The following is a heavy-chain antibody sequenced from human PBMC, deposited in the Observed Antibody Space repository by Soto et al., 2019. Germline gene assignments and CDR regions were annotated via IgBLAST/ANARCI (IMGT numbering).Heavy chain of an antibody. CDR2: IYHSGST. J-gene: IGHJ4*02. Sequence: QLQLQESGSGLVKPSQTLSLTCAVSGGSISSGGYSWSWIRQPPGKGLEWIGYIYHSGSTYYNPSLXRXAXIXXDRSKNQSSLKLSSVTAADTAVYYCARGQVVAAQHWGQGTLVPVSS. D-gene: IGHD2-15*01. CDR1: GGSISSGGYS. V-gene: IGHV4-30-2*01. CDR3: ARGQVVAAQH.